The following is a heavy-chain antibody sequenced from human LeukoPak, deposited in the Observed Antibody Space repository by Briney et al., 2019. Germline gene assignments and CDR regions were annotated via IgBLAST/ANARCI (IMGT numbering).Heavy chain of an antibody. V-gene: IGHV1-18*01. CDR3: ATSITMVRGVIISGDWFDP. Sequence: ASVKVSCKTSGYTFTSYSISWVRQAPGQGLEWMWSISPYNGNTNYAQKLQGRVTMTTDTSTSTAYMDLRSLRSDDTALYYCATSITMVRGVIISGDWFDPWGQGTLVTVSS. CDR1: GYTFTSYS. J-gene: IGHJ5*02. D-gene: IGHD3-10*01. CDR2: ISPYNGNT.